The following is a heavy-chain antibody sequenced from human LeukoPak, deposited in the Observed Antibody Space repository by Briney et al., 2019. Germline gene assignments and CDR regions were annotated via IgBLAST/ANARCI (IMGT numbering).Heavy chain of an antibody. Sequence: GGYLRLSCAASGFTFSSCSMNWVRQAPGKGLEWVSSISSSSSTIYYADSVKGRFTISRDNAKNSLYLQMNSLRAEDTAVYYCAREQNRGVDYWGQGTLVTVSS. V-gene: IGHV3-48*01. CDR2: ISSSSSTI. CDR1: GFTFSSCS. D-gene: IGHD1/OR15-1a*01. J-gene: IGHJ4*02. CDR3: AREQNRGVDY.